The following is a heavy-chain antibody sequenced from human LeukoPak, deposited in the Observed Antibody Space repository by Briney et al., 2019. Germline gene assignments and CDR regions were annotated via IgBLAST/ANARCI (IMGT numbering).Heavy chain of an antibody. D-gene: IGHD3-3*01. V-gene: IGHV1-2*02. CDR3: ARAFYDFWSGYYTGFQGGDFDY. Sequence: ASVKVSCTASGYTFTGYYMHWVRQAPGQGLEWMGWINPNSGGTNYAQKFQGRVTMTRDTSISTAYMELSRLRSDDTAVYYCARAFYDFWSGYYTGFQGGDFDYWGQGTLVTVSS. CDR1: GYTFTGYY. J-gene: IGHJ4*02. CDR2: INPNSGGT.